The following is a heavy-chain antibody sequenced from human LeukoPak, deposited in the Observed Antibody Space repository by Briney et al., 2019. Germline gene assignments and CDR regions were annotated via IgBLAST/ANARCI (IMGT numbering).Heavy chain of an antibody. V-gene: IGHV4-4*07. CDR1: GGSISGNY. J-gene: IGHJ4*02. CDR3: ARESGGYRPLDY. Sequence: PSETLSLTCTVSGGSISGNYWTWIRQPAGRGLEWIGRLYTSGSTNYNPSLKSRVTMSVDTSKNQFSLKVSSVTAADTAMYYCARESGGYRPLDYWAREPRSPSPQ. D-gene: IGHD1-26*01. CDR2: LYTSGST.